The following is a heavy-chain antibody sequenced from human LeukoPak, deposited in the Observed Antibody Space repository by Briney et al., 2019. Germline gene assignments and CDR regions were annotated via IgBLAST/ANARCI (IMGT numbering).Heavy chain of an antibody. V-gene: IGHV1-2*02. D-gene: IGHD3-3*01. CDR1: GYTLTGYY. J-gene: IGHJ6*02. CDR3: ARDQNYDFWSGYSTYYYGMDV. Sequence: ASVKVSCKASGYTLTGYYMHWVRQAPGQGLEWMGWINPNSGGTNYAQKFQGRVTMTRDTSISTAYMELRSLRSDDTAVYYCARDQNYDFWSGYSTYYYGMDVWGQGTTVTVSS. CDR2: INPNSGGT.